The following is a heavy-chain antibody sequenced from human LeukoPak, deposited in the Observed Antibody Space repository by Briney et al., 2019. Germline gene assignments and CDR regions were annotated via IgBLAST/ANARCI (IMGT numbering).Heavy chain of an antibody. CDR2: ITASGGAA. Sequence: GGSLRLSCAASGFSFSSYGMSWVRQAPGEGLHWVSFITASGGAAYYTDSAKGRFTVSRDNTNDTLFLQMNSLRADDTATYYCAKAVCGCDYCSLGHWGQGILVTVSS. V-gene: IGHV3-23*01. CDR3: AKAVCGCDYCSLGH. J-gene: IGHJ4*02. CDR1: GFSFSSYG. D-gene: IGHD2-21*01.